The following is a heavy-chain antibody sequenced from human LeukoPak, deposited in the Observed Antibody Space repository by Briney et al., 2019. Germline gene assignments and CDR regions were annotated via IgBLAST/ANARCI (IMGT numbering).Heavy chain of an antibody. Sequence: GASVKVSCKASGYTFTCYGISWVRQAPGQGLEWMGWISAYNGNTNYAQKLQGRVTMTTDTSTSTAYVELRSLRSDDTAVYYCARDSSSGWPLDYWGQGTLVTVSS. CDR3: ARDSSSGWPLDY. J-gene: IGHJ4*02. V-gene: IGHV1-18*01. CDR1: GYTFTCYG. D-gene: IGHD6-19*01. CDR2: ISAYNGNT.